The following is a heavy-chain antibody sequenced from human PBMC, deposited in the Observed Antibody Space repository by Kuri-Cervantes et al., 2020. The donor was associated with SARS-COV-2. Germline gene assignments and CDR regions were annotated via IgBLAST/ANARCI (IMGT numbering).Heavy chain of an antibody. CDR1: GFTFSGSA. J-gene: IGHJ4*02. V-gene: IGHV3-73*01. Sequence: GESLKISCAASGFTFSGSAMHWVRQASGKGLEWAGRIRSKANSYATAYAASVKGRFTISRDDSKNTAYLQMNSLKTEDTAVYYCVGGQAAGPRGFGYWGQGTLVTVSS. D-gene: IGHD6-13*01. CDR2: IRSKANSYAT. CDR3: VGGQAAGPRGFGY.